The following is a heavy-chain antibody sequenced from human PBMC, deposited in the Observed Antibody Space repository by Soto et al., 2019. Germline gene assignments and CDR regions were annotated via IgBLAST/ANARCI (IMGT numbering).Heavy chain of an antibody. V-gene: IGHV1-18*01. CDR1: GYTFTSYG. Sequence: QVQLVQSGAEVKKPGASVKVSCKASGYTFTSYGISWVRPAPGQGLEWRGWISAYNGNTNYAQKLQGSVTMTTDTSTRTAYLELRSLRSDDTAVYYWSTSHDDILPVYYNYWCHGTLVTVAS. CDR3: STSHDDILPVYYNY. CDR2: ISAYNGNT. D-gene: IGHD3-9*01. J-gene: IGHJ4*01.